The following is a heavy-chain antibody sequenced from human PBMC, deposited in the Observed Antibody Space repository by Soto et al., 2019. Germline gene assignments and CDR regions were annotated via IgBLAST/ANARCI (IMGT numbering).Heavy chain of an antibody. Sequence: GGSLRLSCAASRFTFSTYEMNWVRQAPGKGLEWVSYISSSGYTVYYADSVKGRFTISRDNTRNSLYLQMNSLRDEDTALYFCVRYCSTTLCNGVATRTFDYWGQGTLVTVSS. CDR2: ISSSGYTV. V-gene: IGHV3-48*03. CDR1: RFTFSTYE. J-gene: IGHJ4*02. CDR3: VRYCSTTLCNGVATRTFDY. D-gene: IGHD2-2*01.